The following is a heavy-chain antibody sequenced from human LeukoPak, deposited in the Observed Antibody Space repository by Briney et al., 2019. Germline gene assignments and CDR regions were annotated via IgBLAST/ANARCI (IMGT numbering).Heavy chain of an antibody. J-gene: IGHJ4*02. CDR1: GGSISSYY. CDR3: ARGVVRHFDWLSSNDFDY. V-gene: IGHV4-59*12. Sequence: PSETLSLTCTVSGGSISSYYWSWIRQPPGKGLEWIGYIYYSGSTNYNPSLKSRVTISVDTSKNQFSLKLSSVTAADTAVYYCARGVVRHFDWLSSNDFDYWGQGTLVTVSS. CDR2: IYYSGST. D-gene: IGHD3-9*01.